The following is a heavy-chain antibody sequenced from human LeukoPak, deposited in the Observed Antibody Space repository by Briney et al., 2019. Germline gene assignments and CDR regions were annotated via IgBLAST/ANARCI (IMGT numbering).Heavy chain of an antibody. D-gene: IGHD3-3*01. J-gene: IGHJ3*02. V-gene: IGHV4-59*12. CDR2: IYYSGST. Sequence: SSETLSLTCTVSGGSISSYYWSWIRQPPGKGLEWIGYIYYSGSTNYNPSLKSRVTMSVDTSKNQFSLKLSSVTAADTAVYYCARDHYDFWSGNDAFDIWGQGTMVTVSS. CDR3: ARDHYDFWSGNDAFDI. CDR1: GGSISSYY.